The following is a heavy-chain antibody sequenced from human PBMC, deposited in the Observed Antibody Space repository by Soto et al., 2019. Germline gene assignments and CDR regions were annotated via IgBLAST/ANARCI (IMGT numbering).Heavy chain of an antibody. Sequence: ASGKVSCKASGGTFSTYTITWVRQAPGQGLEWMGRIIPIIGIINYAQKFQGRVTISADKFTGTAYMELTGLRSDDTAVYYCAGDPDSHYNDSHASSYPWGQGTLVTVSS. V-gene: IGHV1-69*04. CDR3: AGDPDSHYNDSHASSYP. D-gene: IGHD4-4*01. CDR2: IIPIIGII. CDR1: GGTFSTYT. J-gene: IGHJ5*02.